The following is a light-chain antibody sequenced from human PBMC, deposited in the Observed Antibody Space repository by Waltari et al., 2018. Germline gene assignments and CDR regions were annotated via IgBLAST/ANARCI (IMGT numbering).Light chain of an antibody. V-gene: IGKV3-20*01. CDR3: QHYVRIPVT. Sequence: EIVLTQSPGTLSLSPGERATLSCRSSQSVSRTLAWYQQKPGKATRLLIYGASTRATGIPGRFSVGGSGTDFSLTISRLEPEDFAVYYCQHYVRIPVTFGQGTKVEIK. CDR1: QSVSRT. J-gene: IGKJ1*01. CDR2: GAS.